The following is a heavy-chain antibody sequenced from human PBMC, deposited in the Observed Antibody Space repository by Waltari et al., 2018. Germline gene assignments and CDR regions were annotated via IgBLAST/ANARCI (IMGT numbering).Heavy chain of an antibody. Sequence: QGLLVESGGRVVQPGRSLRLSCAASGFTFNRYVMQWVRQAPGKGLEGVAVVWYDGINKYYAESVKGRFTISRDNSENTLYLQMNSLRVDDTATYYCARGALAGRFFDFWGQGTLVTVSS. CDR1: GFTFNRYV. V-gene: IGHV3-33*01. CDR3: ARGALAGRFFDF. J-gene: IGHJ4*02. CDR2: VWYDGINK. D-gene: IGHD6-19*01.